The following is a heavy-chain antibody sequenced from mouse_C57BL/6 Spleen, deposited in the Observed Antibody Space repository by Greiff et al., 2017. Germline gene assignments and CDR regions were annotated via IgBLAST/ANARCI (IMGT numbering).Heavy chain of an antibody. V-gene: IGHV14-4*01. CDR3: TVTGTSGDY. CDR1: GFNIKDDY. D-gene: IGHD4-1*01. J-gene: IGHJ2*01. CDR2: IDPENGDT. Sequence: EVQLQQSGAELVRPGASVKLSCTASGFNIKDDYMHWVKQRPEQGLEWIGWIDPENGDTEYASKFQGKATITADTSSNTAYLQLSSLTSDDTAVYYCTVTGTSGDYWGQGTTLTVSS.